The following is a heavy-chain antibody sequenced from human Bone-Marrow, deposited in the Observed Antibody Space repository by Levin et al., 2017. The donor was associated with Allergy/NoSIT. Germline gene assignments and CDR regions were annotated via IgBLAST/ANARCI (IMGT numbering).Heavy chain of an antibody. D-gene: IGHD3-10*01. Sequence: GESLKISCAASGFTFSSYGMHWVRQAPGKGLEWVAVISYDGSNKYYGDSVKGRFTISRDNSKNTLYLQMNSLRAEDTAVYYCAKDRSWFGELLSTFDVWGQGTMVTVSS. CDR3: AKDRSWFGELLSTFDV. CDR1: GFTFSSYG. CDR2: ISYDGSNK. J-gene: IGHJ3*01. V-gene: IGHV3-30*18.